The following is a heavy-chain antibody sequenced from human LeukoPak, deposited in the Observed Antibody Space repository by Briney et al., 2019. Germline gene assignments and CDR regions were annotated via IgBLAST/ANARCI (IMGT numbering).Heavy chain of an antibody. CDR1: GFSFRSYS. D-gene: IGHD1-1*01. CDR2: ITGSSSYI. J-gene: IGHJ4*02. Sequence: RPGGSLRLSCAASGFSFRSYSMDWVRQAPGKGLEWVSSITGSSSYISYADSVKGRFTISRDNAENSLFLQMNSLRPVDTAVYFCSRDRLEGGETFDSWGQGTLVTVSS. V-gene: IGHV3-21*01. CDR3: SRDRLEGGETFDS.